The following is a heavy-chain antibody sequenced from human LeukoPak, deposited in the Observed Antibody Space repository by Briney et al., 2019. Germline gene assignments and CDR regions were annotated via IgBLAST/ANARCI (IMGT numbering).Heavy chain of an antibody. CDR3: ARDEGPPRYNWNYGGPDY. Sequence: ASVKVSCEASGYTFTSYYMHWMRQAPGQGLEWMGIINPSGGSTSYAQKFQGRVTMTRDTSTNTFYMELSSLRSEDTAVYYCARDEGPPRYNWNYGGPDYWGQGTLVTVFS. V-gene: IGHV1-46*01. CDR1: GYTFTSYY. CDR2: INPSGGST. D-gene: IGHD1-7*01. J-gene: IGHJ4*02.